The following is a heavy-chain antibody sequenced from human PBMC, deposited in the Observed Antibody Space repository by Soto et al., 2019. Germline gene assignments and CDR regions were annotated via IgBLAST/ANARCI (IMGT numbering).Heavy chain of an antibody. CDR1: GFTFSSYA. D-gene: IGHD6-13*01. V-gene: IGHV3-64D*08. J-gene: IGHJ4*02. CDR2: ISSNGGST. Sequence: PWGSLRLSCSASGFTFSSYAMHWVRQAPGKGLEYVSAISSNGGSTYYADSVKGRFTISRDNSKNTLYLQMSSLRAEDTAVYYCVKEGRGSSSWYPFDYWGQGTLVPVSS. CDR3: VKEGRGSSSWYPFDY.